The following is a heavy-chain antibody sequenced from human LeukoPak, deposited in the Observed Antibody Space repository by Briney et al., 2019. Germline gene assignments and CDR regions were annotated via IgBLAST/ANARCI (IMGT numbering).Heavy chain of an antibody. D-gene: IGHD6-13*01. Sequence: SETLSLTCAVYGGSFSGYYWSWIRQPPGKGLEWIGEINHSGSTNYNPSLKSRVTISVDTSKSQFSLKLSSVTAADTAVYYCARSASSSWFIDAFDIWGQGTMVTVSS. V-gene: IGHV4-34*01. CDR2: INHSGST. CDR3: ARSASSSWFIDAFDI. J-gene: IGHJ3*02. CDR1: GGSFSGYY.